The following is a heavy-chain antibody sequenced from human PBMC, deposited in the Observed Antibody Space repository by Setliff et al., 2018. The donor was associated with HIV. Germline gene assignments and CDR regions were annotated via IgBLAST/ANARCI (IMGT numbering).Heavy chain of an antibody. V-gene: IGHV4-39*01. CDR2: INYRGNT. CDR1: GGSISTSRYY. D-gene: IGHD2-21*02. Sequence: SEILSLTCTVSGGSISTSRYYWGWIRQPPGKGLEWIGSINYRGNTYYNPSLKSRVTISVDTSKNQFSLKLTSVTAADTAVYYCARQYGAVKSVVTVVAKYFPHWGQGTLVTVSS. J-gene: IGHJ1*01. CDR3: ARQYGAVKSVVTVVAKYFPH.